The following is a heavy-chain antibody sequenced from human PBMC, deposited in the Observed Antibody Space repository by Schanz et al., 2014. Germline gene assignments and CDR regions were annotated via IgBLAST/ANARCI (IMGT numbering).Heavy chain of an antibody. J-gene: IGHJ4*02. V-gene: IGHV3-48*01. D-gene: IGHD1-26*01. Sequence: EVQLLESGGGLVQPGGSLRLSCAASGFGFSSYSMNWVRQAPGKGLEWVSYISGSSRTIYYADSMKGRFTVSRDNAENALYLQMNSLRAEDTGLYFCARGGSGSHYRLDYWGQGTLVTVS. CDR3: ARGGSGSHYRLDY. CDR2: ISGSSRTI. CDR1: GFGFSSYS.